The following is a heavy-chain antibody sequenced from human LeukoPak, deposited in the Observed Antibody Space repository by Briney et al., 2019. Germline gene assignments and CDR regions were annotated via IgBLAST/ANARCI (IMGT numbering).Heavy chain of an antibody. J-gene: IGHJ4*02. V-gene: IGHV1-69*04. CDR1: GGTFSSYA. CDR3: ARDLVAYDFWSGYYPNFDY. Sequence: SVKVSCKASGGTFSSYAISWVRQAPGQGLEWMGRIIPILGIANYAQKFQGRVTITADESTSTAYMELRSLRSDDTAVYYCARDLVAYDFWSGYYPNFDYWGQGTLVTVSS. CDR2: IIPILGIA. D-gene: IGHD3-3*01.